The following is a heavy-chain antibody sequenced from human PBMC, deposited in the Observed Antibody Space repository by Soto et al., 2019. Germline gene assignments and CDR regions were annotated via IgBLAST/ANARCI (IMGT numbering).Heavy chain of an antibody. J-gene: IGHJ4*02. CDR3: AHGRVDTVLATEY. D-gene: IGHD5-18*01. V-gene: IGHV2-5*02. CDR2: IYWDDDK. Sequence: QITLKESGPPLLKPTPTLTLTCTFSGFSLSTNGVGVGWIRQPPGKALAWLALIYWDDDKRYSPSLKSRLTITKDTSTNQVVLTMTHMGPVDTATYYCAHGRVDTVLATEYWGQGILVTVSS. CDR1: GFSLSTNGVG.